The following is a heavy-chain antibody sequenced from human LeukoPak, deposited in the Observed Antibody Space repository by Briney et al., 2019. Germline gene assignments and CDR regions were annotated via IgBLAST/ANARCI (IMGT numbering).Heavy chain of an antibody. CDR1: GGSISSSNW. V-gene: IGHV4-4*02. J-gene: IGHJ4*02. D-gene: IGHD6-13*01. CDR2: IYHSGST. CDR3: ARGPPAAGDSFDY. Sequence: SGTLSFTCAVSGGSISSSNWWSWVRQPPGKGLEWIGEIYHSGSTNYNPSLKSRVTISVDKSKNQFSLKLSSVTAADTAVYYCARGPPAAGDSFDYWGQGTLVTVSS.